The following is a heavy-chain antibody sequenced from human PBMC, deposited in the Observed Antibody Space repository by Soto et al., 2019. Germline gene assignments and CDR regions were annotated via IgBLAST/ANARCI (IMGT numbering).Heavy chain of an antibody. CDR1: GFSLSTSGVG. CDR2: IYWDDDK. D-gene: IGHD6-19*01. CDR3: AHSTAVAGYYYYYGMDV. V-gene: IGHV2-5*02. J-gene: IGHJ6*02. Sequence: SGPTLVNPTQTLTLTCTFSGFSLSTSGVGVGWIRQPPGKALEWLALIYWDDDKRYSPSLKSRLTITKDTSKNQVVLTMTNMDTVDTATYYCAHSTAVAGYYYYYGMDVWGQGTTVTVSS.